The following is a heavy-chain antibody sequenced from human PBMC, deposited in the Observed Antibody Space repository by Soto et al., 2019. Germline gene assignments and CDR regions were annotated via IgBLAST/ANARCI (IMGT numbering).Heavy chain of an antibody. Sequence: ASVKVSCKASRYNFNSYYMNSARQAPGQGLERMGIINPSGGSTSYAQKIQGRVTMTRDTSTSTVYMELSSLRSEDTAVYYCARGNYYYGRDVWGQGTTVTVSS. J-gene: IGHJ6*02. CDR3: ARGNYYYGRDV. V-gene: IGHV1-46*02. CDR2: INPSGGST. CDR1: RYNFNSYY.